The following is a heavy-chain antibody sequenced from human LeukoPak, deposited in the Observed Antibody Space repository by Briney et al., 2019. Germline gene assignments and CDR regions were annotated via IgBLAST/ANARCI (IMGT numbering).Heavy chain of an antibody. CDR2: IEQDGNQK. CDR1: GFTFRSYW. Sequence: GGSLRLSCVGSGFTFRSYWMSWVRQAPGKGLEWVANIEQDGNQKYYVDSVKGRFTLSRDNAKNSLYLQMNSLGAEDTAVYYCARGRLDVKRAFDIWGQGTMVTVSS. V-gene: IGHV3-7*01. J-gene: IGHJ3*02. CDR3: ARGRLDVKRAFDI.